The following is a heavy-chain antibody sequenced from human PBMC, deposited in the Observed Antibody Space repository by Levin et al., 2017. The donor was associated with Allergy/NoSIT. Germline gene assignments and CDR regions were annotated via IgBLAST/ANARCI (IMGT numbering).Heavy chain of an antibody. CDR1: GFTFSSYA. CDR3: ARGSSDYGDYSGAFDI. D-gene: IGHD4-17*01. CDR2: IRSNGGST. J-gene: IGHJ3*02. Sequence: GESLKISCAASGFTFSSYAMHWVRQAPGKGLEYVSAIRSNGGSTYYANSVKGRFTISRDNSKNTLYLQMGSLRAEDMAVYYCARGSSDYGDYSGAFDIWGQGTMVTVSS. V-gene: IGHV3-64*01.